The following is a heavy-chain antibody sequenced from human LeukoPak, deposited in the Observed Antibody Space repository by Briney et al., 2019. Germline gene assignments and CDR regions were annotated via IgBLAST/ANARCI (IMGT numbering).Heavy chain of an antibody. CDR3: ARDRGAYSGSCFDY. D-gene: IGHD1-26*01. CDR2: ISAYNGNT. J-gene: IGHJ4*02. Sequence: GASVKVSCKASGYTFTSYGISWVRQAPGQGLEWMGWISAYNGNTNYAQKLQGRVTMTTDTSTSTAYVELRSLRSDDTAVYYCARDRGAYSGSCFDYWGQGTLVTVSS. CDR1: GYTFTSYG. V-gene: IGHV1-18*01.